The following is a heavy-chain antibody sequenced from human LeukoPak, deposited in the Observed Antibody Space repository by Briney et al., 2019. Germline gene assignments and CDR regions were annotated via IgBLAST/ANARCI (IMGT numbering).Heavy chain of an antibody. D-gene: IGHD2-2*01. V-gene: IGHV3-30*18. CDR3: AKGAPKGYCSSNSCPNPDY. CDR1: GFTFSTYA. CDR2: ISYDGSNK. Sequence: GGSLRLSCAASGFTFSTYAMHWVCQAPGKGLEWVAVISYDGSNKYYADSVEGRFTISRDNSKNTLYLQMNSLRVEDTAVYYCAKGAPKGYCSSNSCPNPDYWGQGTLVTVSS. J-gene: IGHJ4*02.